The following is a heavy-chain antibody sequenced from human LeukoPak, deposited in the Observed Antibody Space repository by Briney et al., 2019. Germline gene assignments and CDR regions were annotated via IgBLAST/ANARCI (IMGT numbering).Heavy chain of an antibody. Sequence: SETLSLTCAVSGYSFSSGYYWGWIRQPPGKGLEWIASIYVTGSTYYNPSLRSRVTISIDASKNQFSLRLNSVTAAETAVYYCARTLDYYGSGVYGFDYWGQGTLVTVSS. V-gene: IGHV4-38-2*01. J-gene: IGHJ4*02. D-gene: IGHD3-10*01. CDR2: IYVTGST. CDR3: ARTLDYYGSGVYGFDY. CDR1: GYSFSSGYY.